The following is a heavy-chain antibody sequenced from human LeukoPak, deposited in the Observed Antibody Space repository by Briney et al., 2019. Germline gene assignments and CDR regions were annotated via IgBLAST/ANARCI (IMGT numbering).Heavy chain of an antibody. Sequence: PGGSLRLSCAASGFTFSSYWMHWVRQAPGKGLVWVSRINSDGSSTIYADSVKGRFTISRDNAKNTLYLQMNSLRAEDTAVYYCARVKGYYDSSGRYYFDYWGQGTLVTVSS. V-gene: IGHV3-74*01. CDR1: GFTFSSYW. CDR2: INSDGSST. J-gene: IGHJ4*02. CDR3: ARVKGYYDSSGRYYFDY. D-gene: IGHD3-22*01.